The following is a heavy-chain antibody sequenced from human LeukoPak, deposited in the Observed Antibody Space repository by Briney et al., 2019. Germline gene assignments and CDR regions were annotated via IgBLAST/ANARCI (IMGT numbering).Heavy chain of an antibody. CDR1: GFTFSNAW. Sequence: PGGSLRLSCAASGFTFSNAWMSWVRQAPGKGLEWVGRIKSKTDGGTTDYAAPVKGRFTISRDDSKNTLYLQMNNLRAEDTAVYYCARGYGPEYNWNDGFFDYWGQGTLVTVSS. D-gene: IGHD1-1*01. J-gene: IGHJ4*02. CDR3: ARGYGPEYNWNDGFFDY. CDR2: IKSKTDGGTT. V-gene: IGHV3-15*05.